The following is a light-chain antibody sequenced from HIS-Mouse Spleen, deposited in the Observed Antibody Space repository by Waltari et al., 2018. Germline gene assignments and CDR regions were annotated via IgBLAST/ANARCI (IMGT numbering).Light chain of an antibody. V-gene: IGLV2-11*01. CDR2: DVS. CDR3: CSYAGSYTFV. CDR1: SSDVGRYNS. Sequence: QSALTQPRSVSGSPGQSVTISCTGTSSDVGRYNSVSWYQQHPGNAPKLMIYDVSKRPSGVPDRFSGSKSGNTASLTISGLQAEDEADYYCCSYAGSYTFVFGGGTKLTVL. J-gene: IGLJ2*01.